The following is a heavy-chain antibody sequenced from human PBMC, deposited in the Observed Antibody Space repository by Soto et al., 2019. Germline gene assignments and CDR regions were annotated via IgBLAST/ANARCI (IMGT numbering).Heavy chain of an antibody. Sequence: QVQLQESGPGLVKPSGTLSLTCAVSSGSISSSNWWSWVRQPPGEGLGWMGEIFHSGSTNYNPSLSGRVTISVDKSTNQFSLRLSCVTPADTAVYYRAILSGARHYFDYWGQGTLVTVSS. CDR3: AILSGARHYFDY. V-gene: IGHV4-4*02. CDR1: SGSISSSNW. CDR2: IFHSGST. J-gene: IGHJ4*02. D-gene: IGHD7-27*01.